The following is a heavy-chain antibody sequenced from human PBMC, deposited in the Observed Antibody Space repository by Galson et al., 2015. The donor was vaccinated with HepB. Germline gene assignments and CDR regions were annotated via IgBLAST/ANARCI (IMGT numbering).Heavy chain of an antibody. CDR3: AKDHIEGFGEVYGYYYYYGMDV. CDR1: GFTFSSYG. D-gene: IGHD3-10*01. CDR2: ISYDGSNK. V-gene: IGHV3-30*18. Sequence: SLRLSCAASGFTFSSYGMHWVRQAPGKGLEWVAVISYDGSNKYYADSVKGRFTISRDNSKNTLYLQMNSLRAEDTAVYYCAKDHIEGFGEVYGYYYYYGMDVWGQGTTVTVSS. J-gene: IGHJ6*02.